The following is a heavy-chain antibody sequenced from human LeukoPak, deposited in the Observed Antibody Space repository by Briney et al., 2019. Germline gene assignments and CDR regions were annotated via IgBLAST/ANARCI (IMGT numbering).Heavy chain of an antibody. Sequence: GASVKVSCKASGYSFTVYYMHWVRQAPGQGLEWMGWINPHSGGTNYAQKFHGRVTMTRDTSISTAYMELSRLRSDDTAVYYCAKDRDGYNYYYHAMDVWGQGTTVTVSS. CDR2: INPHSGGT. CDR1: GYSFTVYY. J-gene: IGHJ6*02. D-gene: IGHD5-24*01. CDR3: AKDRDGYNYYYHAMDV. V-gene: IGHV1-2*02.